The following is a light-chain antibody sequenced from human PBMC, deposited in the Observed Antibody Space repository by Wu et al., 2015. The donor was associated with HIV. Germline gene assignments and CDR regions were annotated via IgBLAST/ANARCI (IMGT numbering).Light chain of an antibody. V-gene: IGKV3D-20*02. CDR2: DAS. J-gene: IGKJ5*01. CDR3: QQHSNWPLT. CDR1: QSVSSSY. Sequence: EIVLTQSPGTLSLSPGERATLSCRASQSVSSSYLAWYQQKPGQAPRLLIYDASNRATGIPARFSGSGFATDFTLTITSLEPEDFAIYFCQQHSNWPLTFGQGTRLDIK.